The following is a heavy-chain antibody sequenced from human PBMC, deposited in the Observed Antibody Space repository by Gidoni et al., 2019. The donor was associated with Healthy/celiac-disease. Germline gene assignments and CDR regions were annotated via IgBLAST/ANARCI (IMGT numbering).Heavy chain of an antibody. CDR3: ARRLENGPEVSYYYGRDV. Sequence: VSVVAFWGGAVRPWGRPRLPRSHLGYDFGDHGMSWVRQAPGEGMEWVSGINWNGGSTGYADSVKGRFTISRDNAKNSRYLQMNSLRAEDTALYHCARRLENGPEVSYYYGRDVWGQGTTVTVSS. D-gene: IGHD1-1*01. V-gene: IGHV3-20*01. J-gene: IGHJ6*02. CDR1: GYDFGDHG. CDR2: INWNGGST.